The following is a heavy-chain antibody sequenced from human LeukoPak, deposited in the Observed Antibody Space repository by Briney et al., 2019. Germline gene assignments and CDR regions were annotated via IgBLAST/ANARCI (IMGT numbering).Heavy chain of an antibody. CDR1: GYSFTTYW. CDR3: ARRGIATAGTSNWFDP. J-gene: IGHJ5*02. D-gene: IGHD6-13*01. Sequence: GDSLKISCKGSGYSFTTYWIGWVRQMPGKGLEWMGIIYPGDSDARYSPSFQGQVTISADKSISTAYLQWSSLKASDTAMYYCARRGIATAGTSNWFDPWGQGTLVIVSS. V-gene: IGHV5-51*01. CDR2: IYPGDSDA.